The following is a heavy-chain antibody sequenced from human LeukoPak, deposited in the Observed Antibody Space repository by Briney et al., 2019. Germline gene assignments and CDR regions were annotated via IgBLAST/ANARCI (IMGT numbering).Heavy chain of an antibody. CDR2: IRYDGSNK. CDR1: GFIFSNYY. V-gene: IGHV3-30*02. J-gene: IGHJ4*02. Sequence: GGSLRLSCAASGFIFSNYYLNWVRQAPGKGLEWVAFIRYDGSNKYYADSVKGRFTISRDNSKNTLYLQMNSLRAEDTAVYYCAKDAPPPYWGQETLVTVPS. CDR3: AKDAPPPY.